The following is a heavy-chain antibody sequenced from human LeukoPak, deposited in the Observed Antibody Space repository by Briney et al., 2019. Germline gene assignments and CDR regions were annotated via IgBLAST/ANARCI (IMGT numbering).Heavy chain of an antibody. V-gene: IGHV3-30*02. D-gene: IGHD3-3*01. J-gene: IGHJ4*02. Sequence: GGSLRLSCAASGFTFSSYWMHWVRQAPGKGLEWVAFIRYDGSNKYYADSVKGRFTISRDNSKNTVYLQMNSLRAEDTALYYCAKDRYYDLWSGYYIGDNWGQGTLVTVSS. CDR1: GFTFSSYW. CDR2: IRYDGSNK. CDR3: AKDRYYDLWSGYYIGDN.